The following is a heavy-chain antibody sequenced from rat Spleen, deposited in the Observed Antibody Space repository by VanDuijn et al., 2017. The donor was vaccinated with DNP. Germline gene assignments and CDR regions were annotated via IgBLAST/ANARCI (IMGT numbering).Heavy chain of an antibody. Sequence: EVQLVESGGGLVQPGGSLKLSCVASGFTFSDHLMTWIRQVPGRGLEWIASITSGGGITYYPDSVKGRFTISRDNAENTLYLQMNSLRSEDTATYYCARHGRVTTVATYWYFDFWGPGTMVTVSS. CDR1: GFTFSDHL. D-gene: IGHD1-3*01. CDR2: ITSGGGIT. CDR3: ARHGRVTTVATYWYFDF. J-gene: IGHJ1*01. V-gene: IGHV5-31*01.